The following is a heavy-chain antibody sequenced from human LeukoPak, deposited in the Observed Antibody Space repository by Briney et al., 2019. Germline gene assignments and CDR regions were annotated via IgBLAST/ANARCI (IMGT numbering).Heavy chain of an antibody. D-gene: IGHD2-2*01. V-gene: IGHV4-31*03. CDR3: AREVVVPAAIDLNWFDP. CDR1: GGSISSGGYY. J-gene: IGHJ5*02. CDR2: IYYSGST. Sequence: SESLSLTCSVSGGSISSGGYYWSWIRQHPGKGLEWIGYIYYSGSTYYNPSLESRVPISVDTSKNQSSLKLSSVTAADTAVYYCAREVVVPAAIDLNWFDPWGQGTLVTVSS.